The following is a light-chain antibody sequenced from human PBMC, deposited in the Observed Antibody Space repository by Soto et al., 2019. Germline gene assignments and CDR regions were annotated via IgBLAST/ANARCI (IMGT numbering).Light chain of an antibody. V-gene: IGKV3-15*01. CDR3: QQYGNWPYT. J-gene: IGKJ2*01. CDR2: GAS. CDR1: QSVSSS. Sequence: EIVMTQSPATLSVSPGERAALSCRASQSVSSSFVWYQQKPGQAPSLLIYGASTSATGIPARFSGSGSGTDFTLTISSLQSEDFAVYYCQQYGNWPYTFGQGTKLEIK.